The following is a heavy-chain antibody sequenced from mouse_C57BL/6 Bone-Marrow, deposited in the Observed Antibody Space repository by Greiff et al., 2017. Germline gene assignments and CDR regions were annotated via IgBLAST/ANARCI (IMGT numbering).Heavy chain of an antibody. V-gene: IGHV2-2*01. CDR1: GFSLTSYG. CDR2: IWSGGST. D-gene: IGHD2-3*01. Sequence: QVQLQQSGPGLVQPSQSLSITCTVSGFSLTSYGVHWVRQSPGKGLEWLGVIWSGGSTDSNAAFISRLSISKDNSKSQVFFKMNSLQADDTAIYYCARNDGNYAMDYWGQGTSVTVSS. J-gene: IGHJ4*01. CDR3: ARNDGNYAMDY.